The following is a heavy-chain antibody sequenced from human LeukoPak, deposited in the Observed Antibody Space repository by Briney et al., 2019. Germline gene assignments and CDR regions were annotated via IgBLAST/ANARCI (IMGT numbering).Heavy chain of an antibody. D-gene: IGHD6-19*01. CDR2: IIPILGIA. CDR3: ARSQEQWLVRYNWFDP. Sequence: SVKVSCKASGGTFSSYAISWVRQAPGQGLEWMGRIIPILGIANYAQKFQGRVTITADKSTSTAYMELSSLRSEDTAVYYCARSQEQWLVRYNWFDPWGQGTLVTVSS. J-gene: IGHJ5*02. V-gene: IGHV1-69*04. CDR1: GGTFSSYA.